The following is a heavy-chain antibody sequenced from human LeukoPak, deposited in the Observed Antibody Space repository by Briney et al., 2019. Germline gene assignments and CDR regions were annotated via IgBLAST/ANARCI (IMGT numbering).Heavy chain of an antibody. CDR1: GFTFSSYA. J-gene: IGHJ4*02. V-gene: IGHV3-23*01. D-gene: IGHD2-21*02. CDR3: AKRLGDPRAFDF. Sequence: PGGSLRLSCAASGFTFSSYAMSWVRQAPGKGLEWVSTLSSSAGTTYYADSAKGRFTISRDNSKNTLYLQMSSLRAEDTAIYYCAKRLGDPRAFDFWGQGTLVTVSS. CDR2: LSSSAGTT.